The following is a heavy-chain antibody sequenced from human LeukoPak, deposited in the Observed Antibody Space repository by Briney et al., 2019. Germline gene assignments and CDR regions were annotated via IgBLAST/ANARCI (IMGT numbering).Heavy chain of an antibody. D-gene: IGHD3-3*01. CDR1: GVSFSGYY. CDR3: ARPSRTGSGWDAFDI. CDR2: ISYSGST. V-gene: IGHV4-59*08. J-gene: IGHJ3*02. Sequence: PWETLSLTCAVSGVSFSGYYWSWIRQPPGKELEWIGHISYSGSTNNNPALKSRVTISVDTSKNQFSLNLSSVTAADTAVYYCARPSRTGSGWDAFDIWGQGTMVTVSS.